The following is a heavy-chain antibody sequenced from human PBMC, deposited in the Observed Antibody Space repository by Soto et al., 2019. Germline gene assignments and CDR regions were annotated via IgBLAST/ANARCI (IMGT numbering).Heavy chain of an antibody. J-gene: IGHJ6*02. CDR3: AKCSGGSCYSYSGYYYYGMDV. V-gene: IGHV1-69*06. CDR1: GGTFSSYA. D-gene: IGHD2-15*01. CDR2: IIPIFGTA. Sequence: QVQLVQSGAEVKKPGSSVKVSCKASGGTFSSYAISWVRQAPGQGLEWMGGIIPIFGTANYAQKFQGRVTITADKSTSTAYMELSSLRSEDTAVYYCAKCSGGSCYSYSGYYYYGMDVWDQGTTVTVSS.